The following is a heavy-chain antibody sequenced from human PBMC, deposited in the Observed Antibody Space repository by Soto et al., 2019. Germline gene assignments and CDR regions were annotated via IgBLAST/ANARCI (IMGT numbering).Heavy chain of an antibody. D-gene: IGHD2-2*01. J-gene: IGHJ6*02. Sequence: GESLKISCKGSGYSFTSYWIGWVRQMPGKGLEWMGIIYPGDSDTRYSPSFQGQVTISADKSISTAYLQWSSLKASDTAMYYCARAPGYCISTSCYYYYGMDVWGQGTTVTVSS. CDR2: IYPGDSDT. CDR3: ARAPGYCISTSCYYYYGMDV. CDR1: GYSFTSYW. V-gene: IGHV5-51*01.